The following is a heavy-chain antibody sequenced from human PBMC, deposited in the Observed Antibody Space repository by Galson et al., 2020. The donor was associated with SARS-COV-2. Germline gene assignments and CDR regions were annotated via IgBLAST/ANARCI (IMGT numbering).Heavy chain of an antibody. V-gene: IGHV3-64D*06. D-gene: IGHD2-21*01. CDR2: LSSDGGTT. CDR3: VKDGYFYFDF. J-gene: IGHJ4*02. Sequence: GESPKISCSASGFTFSDYVMHWVRQAPGKGLEYVSTLSSDGGTTFYADSVRGRFTISRDNSQNTLYLQMTSLRSEDTAIYYCVKDGYFYFDFWGQGTLVTVSS. CDR1: GFTFSDYV.